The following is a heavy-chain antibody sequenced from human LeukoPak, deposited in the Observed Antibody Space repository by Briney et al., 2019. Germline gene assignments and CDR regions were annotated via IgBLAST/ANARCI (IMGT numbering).Heavy chain of an antibody. CDR3: ARERTADYSYGSPPDF. D-gene: IGHD5-18*01. V-gene: IGHV3-48*03. J-gene: IGHJ4*02. CDR1: GFTFSSYE. CDR2: ISSSGSTI. Sequence: GGSLRLSCVASGFTFSSYEMNWVRQAPGKGLEWVSYISSSGSTIYYADSVKGRFTISRDNAKNSLYLQMNSLRAEDTAVYYCARERTADYSYGSPPDFWGQGTLVTVSS.